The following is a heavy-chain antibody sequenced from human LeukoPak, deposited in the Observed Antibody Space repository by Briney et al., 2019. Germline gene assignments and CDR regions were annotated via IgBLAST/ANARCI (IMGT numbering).Heavy chain of an antibody. CDR2: IYSSGST. Sequence: SETLSLTCTVSGGSISSGSYYWGWIRQPAGTGLEWIGHIYSSGSTNYNPSLKSRVTISVDTSKNQFSLKLSSVTAADTAVYYCAREKVLMVRGALLDAFDIWGQGTMVTVSS. V-gene: IGHV4-61*09. CDR3: AREKVLMVRGALLDAFDI. J-gene: IGHJ3*02. CDR1: GGSISSGSYY. D-gene: IGHD3-10*01.